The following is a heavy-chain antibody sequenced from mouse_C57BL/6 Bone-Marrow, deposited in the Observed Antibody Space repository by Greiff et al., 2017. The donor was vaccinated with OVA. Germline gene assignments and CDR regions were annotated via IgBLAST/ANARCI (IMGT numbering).Heavy chain of an antibody. CDR3: ARGIPFDR. J-gene: IGHJ2*02. CDR2: IYPGDGDT. Sequence: QVQLQQSGAELVKPGASVKISCKASGYAFSGYWMNWVRQRPGKGLEWIGQIYPGDGDTNYIGNFKDKATLTSDKSSSTAYMQHSSLTSEDSAVYFCARGIPFDRWGQGTSLTVSS. CDR1: GYAFSGYW. V-gene: IGHV1-80*01.